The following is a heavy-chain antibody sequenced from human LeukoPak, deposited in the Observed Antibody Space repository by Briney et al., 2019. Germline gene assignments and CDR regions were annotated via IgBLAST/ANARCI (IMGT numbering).Heavy chain of an antibody. V-gene: IGHV3-23*01. CDR3: ALTVTPNFDY. J-gene: IGHJ4*02. CDR1: GFTFSVYG. D-gene: IGHD4-17*01. Sequence: GGSLRLSCAVSGFTFSVYGMSWVRQAPGKGLEWVSAITGSGGRTYYADSEKGRFTISRDNSKNTLYLQMNSLRAEDTAVYYCALTVTPNFDYWGQGTLVTVSS. CDR2: ITGSGGRT.